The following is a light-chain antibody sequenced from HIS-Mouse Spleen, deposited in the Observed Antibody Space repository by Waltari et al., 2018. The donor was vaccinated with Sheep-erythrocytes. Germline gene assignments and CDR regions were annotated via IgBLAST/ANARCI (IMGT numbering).Light chain of an antibody. CDR3: QQYDNLFVT. CDR1: QDISNY. CDR2: DAS. Sequence: DIQMTQSPSSLSASVGDRVTITCQASQDISNYLNWYQQKPGKAPKLLSYDASKLETGVPSRFSGSGSGTDFTFTISSLQPEDIATYYCQQYDNLFVTFGQGTKLEIK. V-gene: IGKV1-33*01. J-gene: IGKJ2*01.